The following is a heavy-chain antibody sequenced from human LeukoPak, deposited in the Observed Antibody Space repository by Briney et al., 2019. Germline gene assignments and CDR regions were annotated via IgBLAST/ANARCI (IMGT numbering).Heavy chain of an antibody. D-gene: IGHD3-3*01. J-gene: IGHJ4*02. V-gene: IGHV3-23*01. CDR3: AKDLRPYDFWSGVTFDY. CDR2: ISISGSKT. Sequence: PGGSLRLSCAASEFDFSSHAMTWVRQAPGKGLEWVSAISISGSKTYYADSVKGRFTISRDNSKNTLYLQMNSLRAEDTAVYYCAKDLRPYDFWSGVTFDYWGQGTLVTVSS. CDR1: EFDFSSHA.